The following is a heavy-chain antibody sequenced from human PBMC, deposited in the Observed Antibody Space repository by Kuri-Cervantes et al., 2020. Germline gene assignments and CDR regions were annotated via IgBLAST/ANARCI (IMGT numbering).Heavy chain of an antibody. J-gene: IGHJ4*02. Sequence: SGPTLVKPTQTLTLTCTFSGFSLSNARMGVSWIRQPPGKALEWLAHIFSNDEKSYSTSLKSRLTISKDTSKNQVVLTMTNMDPVDTATYYCAHTNRVTGLVYWGQGTLVTVSS. CDR3: AHTNRVTGLVY. D-gene: IGHD5-18*01. CDR2: IFSNDEK. CDR1: GFSLSNARMG. V-gene: IGHV2-26*01.